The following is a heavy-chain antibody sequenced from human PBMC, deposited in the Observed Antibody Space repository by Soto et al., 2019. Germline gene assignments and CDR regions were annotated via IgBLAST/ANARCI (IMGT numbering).Heavy chain of an antibody. CDR2: IIPIFGTP. V-gene: IGHV1-69*01. CDR3: ARDLAPRGWSYLDL. CDR1: GGSFSDYA. D-gene: IGHD2-15*01. Sequence: QVQLVQSGAEVKKPGSSVKISCKAFGGSFSDYAISWVRQAPGQGLEWMGGIIPIFGTPNYAQKFQDRVTFTAHEATKAVCMELSRLTSDDTAVYYCARDLAPRGWSYLDLWGQGTQVTVSS. J-gene: IGHJ4*02.